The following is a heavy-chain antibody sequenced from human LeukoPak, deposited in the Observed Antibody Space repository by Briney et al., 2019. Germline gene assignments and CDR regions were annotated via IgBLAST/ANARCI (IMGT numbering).Heavy chain of an antibody. CDR2: MSGSGGST. J-gene: IGHJ4*02. Sequence: PGGSLRLSCAASGFTFSNYALSWVRQAPGKGLEWVSGMSGSGGSTYYADSVKGRFTISRDNSKDTLYLQMNSLRAEDTAIYYCAKGLIQLWTLFDYWGQGTLVTVSS. V-gene: IGHV3-23*01. CDR1: GFTFSNYA. CDR3: AKGLIQLWTLFDY. D-gene: IGHD5-18*01.